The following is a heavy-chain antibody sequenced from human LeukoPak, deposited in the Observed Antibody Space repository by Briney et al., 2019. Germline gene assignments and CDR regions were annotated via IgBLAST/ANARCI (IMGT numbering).Heavy chain of an antibody. CDR2: ISTYNGNI. D-gene: IGHD1-26*01. CDR3: ARDKSEHSGNFDAFGI. CDR1: GYTFFTYG. J-gene: IGHJ3*02. Sequence: ASVKVSCKASGYTFFTYGINWVRQAPGQGLEWMGWISTYNGNINYAQKFQGRVTMTTDTSTSTAYMELRSLRSDDTAVYYCARDKSEHSGNFDAFGIWGQGTMVTVSS. V-gene: IGHV1-18*01.